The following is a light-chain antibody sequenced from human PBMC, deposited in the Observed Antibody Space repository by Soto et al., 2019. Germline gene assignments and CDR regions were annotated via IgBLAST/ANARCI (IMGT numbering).Light chain of an antibody. J-gene: IGLJ2*01. CDR3: SSYTSSSSPV. Sequence: QSALTQPASVSGSPGQSINISCTGTSSDVGGYNYVSWYQQHPGKTPKLMIYEVSNRPSWVSNRFSGSKSGNTASLTISGLQAEDEADYYCSSYTSSSSPVFGGGTKLTVL. CDR2: EVS. CDR1: SSDVGGYNY. V-gene: IGLV2-14*01.